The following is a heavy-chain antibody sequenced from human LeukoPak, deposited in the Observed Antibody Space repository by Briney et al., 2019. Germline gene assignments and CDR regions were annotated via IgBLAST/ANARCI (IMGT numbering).Heavy chain of an antibody. D-gene: IGHD4/OR15-4a*01. Sequence: PGGSLRLSCAASRFTFDEYGMSWVRQTAGKGLEWVSGINWNGRSIGYADSVKGRFTVPRDNSKNTLYLQMNSLRAEDTAVYYCARRAGAYSHPYDYWGQGTLVTVSS. V-gene: IGHV3-20*04. CDR2: INWNGRSI. CDR3: ARRAGAYSHPYDY. CDR1: RFTFDEYG. J-gene: IGHJ4*02.